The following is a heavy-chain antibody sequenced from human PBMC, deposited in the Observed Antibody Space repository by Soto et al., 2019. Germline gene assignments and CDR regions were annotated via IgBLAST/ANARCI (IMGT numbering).Heavy chain of an antibody. J-gene: IGHJ6*03. V-gene: IGHV1-2*04. CDR1: GYTFTGYY. CDR2: INPNSGGT. CDR3: ARGGLTRYFDWLSFYYYYYMDV. D-gene: IGHD3-9*01. Sequence: ASVKVSCKASGYTFTGYYMHWVRQAPGQGLEWMGWINPNSGGTNYAQKFQGWVTMTRDTSISTAYMELSRLRSDDTAVYYCARGGLTRYFDWLSFYYYYYMDVWGKGTTVTVSS.